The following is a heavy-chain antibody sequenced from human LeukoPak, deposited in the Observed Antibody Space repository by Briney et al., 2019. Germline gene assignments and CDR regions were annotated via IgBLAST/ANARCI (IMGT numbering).Heavy chain of an antibody. Sequence: SETLSLTCTVSGYSITSDYYWAWIRQPPGKGLEWIGSIYHIGTTYKNPSLKSRVSISVDASKKQFSLTMRSVTAADTAVYYCARGGSNYDILTGYSPPYYFDYWGQGTLVTVSS. D-gene: IGHD3-9*01. CDR1: GYSITSDYY. CDR3: ARGGSNYDILTGYSPPYYFDY. CDR2: IYHIGTT. V-gene: IGHV4-38-2*02. J-gene: IGHJ4*02.